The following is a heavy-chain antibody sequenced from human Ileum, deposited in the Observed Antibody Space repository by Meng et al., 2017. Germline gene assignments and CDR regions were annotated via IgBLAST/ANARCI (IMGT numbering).Heavy chain of an antibody. V-gene: IGHV4-59*01. Sequence: QVQLQDSGPGLAKPSETLSLPCTVSGASISSSYWTWIRQPPGKGLDWIGYIHYSGSTNYNPSLKSRITMSVDTSKNQVSLKLSSVTAADTAIYYCAAFCSGGSCPDYWGQGTLVTVSS. D-gene: IGHD2-15*01. CDR2: IHYSGST. J-gene: IGHJ4*02. CDR1: GASISSSY. CDR3: AAFCSGGSCPDY.